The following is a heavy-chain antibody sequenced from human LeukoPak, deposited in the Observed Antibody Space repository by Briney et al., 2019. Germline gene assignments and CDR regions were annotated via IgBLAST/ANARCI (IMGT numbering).Heavy chain of an antibody. Sequence: GSLRLSCAASGFTFSSYAMSWVRQAPGKGLEWIGSIYYSGSTYYNPSLKSRVTISVDTSKNQFSLKLSSVTAADAAMYYCARYRGASGYHFDYWGQGTLVTVSS. V-gene: IGHV4-38-2*01. CDR3: ARYRGASGYHFDY. J-gene: IGHJ4*02. CDR2: IYYSGST. CDR1: GFTFSSYA. D-gene: IGHD5-12*01.